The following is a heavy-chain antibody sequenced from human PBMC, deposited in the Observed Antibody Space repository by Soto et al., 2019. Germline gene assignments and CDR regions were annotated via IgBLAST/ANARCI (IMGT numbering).Heavy chain of an antibody. V-gene: IGHV3-23*01. J-gene: IGHJ3*02. CDR1: GFTFSSYA. Sequence: GGSLRLSCAASGFTFSSYAMSWVRQAPGKGLEWVSAISGSGGSTYYADSVKGRFTISRDNSKNTLYLQMNSLRAEDTAVYYCAKDRYYDSSGYYSDAFDIWGQGTM. D-gene: IGHD3-22*01. CDR2: ISGSGGST. CDR3: AKDRYYDSSGYYSDAFDI.